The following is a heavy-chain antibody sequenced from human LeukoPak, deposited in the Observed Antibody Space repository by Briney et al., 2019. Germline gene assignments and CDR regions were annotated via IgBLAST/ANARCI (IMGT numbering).Heavy chain of an antibody. Sequence: NPSETLSLTCTVSGGSISSSSYYWGWIRQPPGKGLEWIGSIYYSGSTYYNPSLKSRVTISVDTSKNQFSLKLSSVTAADTAVYYCARDSLLWFGESGGKNNNWFDPWGQGTLVTVSS. V-gene: IGHV4-39*07. CDR2: IYYSGST. D-gene: IGHD3-10*01. CDR3: ARDSLLWFGESGGKNNNWFDP. J-gene: IGHJ5*02. CDR1: GGSISSSSYY.